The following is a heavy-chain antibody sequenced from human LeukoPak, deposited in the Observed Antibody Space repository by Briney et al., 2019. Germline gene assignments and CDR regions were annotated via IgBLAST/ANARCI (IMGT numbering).Heavy chain of an antibody. CDR1: GFTFSSYA. D-gene: IGHD4-17*01. Sequence: GGSLRLSCTASGFTFSSYAMHWVRQAPGKGLEWVAVISYDGSQKYYVDSVKGRFTIPRDNSKNTLDLQMNSLRTEDTAVYYCVRETTVTTTTWFDPWGQGTLVTVSS. CDR2: ISYDGSQK. V-gene: IGHV3-30*04. CDR3: VRETTVTTTTWFDP. J-gene: IGHJ5*02.